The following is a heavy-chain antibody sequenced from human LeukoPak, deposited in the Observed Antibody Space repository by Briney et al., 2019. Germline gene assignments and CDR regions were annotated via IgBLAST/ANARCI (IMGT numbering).Heavy chain of an antibody. V-gene: IGHV3-13*01. CDR3: ARSGVGSSGWYSSGMDV. CDR2: IGTAGDT. J-gene: IGHJ6*02. D-gene: IGHD6-19*01. Sequence: GGSLRLSCAASGFTFSSYAMSWVRQAPGKGLEWVSAIGTAGDTYYPGSVKGRFTISRENAKNSLYLQMNSLRAGDTAVYYCARSGVGSSGWYSSGMDVWGQGTTVTVSS. CDR1: GFTFSSYA.